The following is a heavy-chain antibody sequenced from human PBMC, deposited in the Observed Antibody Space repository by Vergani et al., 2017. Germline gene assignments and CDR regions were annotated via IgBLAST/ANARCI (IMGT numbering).Heavy chain of an antibody. D-gene: IGHD4-11*01. J-gene: IGHJ6*03. V-gene: IGHV4-34*01. Sequence: QVQLQQWGGGLLKPSETLSLTCVVNGGSFTSYHWTWIRQSPGGGLELVGNIHHTGRHVYNPSLKSQLTMSVDNARNQFSLTLNSVTATNTTIYFCARVNTETNGHLYYYNNRDVWSKVTGVTV. CDR3: ARVNTETNGHLYYYNNRDV. CDR2: IHHTGRH. CDR1: GGSFTSYH.